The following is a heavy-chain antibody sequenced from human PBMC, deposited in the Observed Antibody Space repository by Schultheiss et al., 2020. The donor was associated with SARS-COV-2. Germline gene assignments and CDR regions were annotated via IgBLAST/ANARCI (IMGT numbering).Heavy chain of an antibody. D-gene: IGHD2-2*02. CDR1: GYSFTSYW. CDR3: ARVYCSSTSCYTATYYYYGMYV. CDR2: IYPGDSDT. J-gene: IGHJ6*02. Sequence: GESLKISCKGSGYSFTSYWIGWVRQMPGKGLEWMGIIYPGDSDTRYSPSFQGQVTISADKSISTAYLQWSSLKASDTAMYYCARVYCSSTSCYTATYYYYGMYVWGQGTTVTVSS. V-gene: IGHV5-51*01.